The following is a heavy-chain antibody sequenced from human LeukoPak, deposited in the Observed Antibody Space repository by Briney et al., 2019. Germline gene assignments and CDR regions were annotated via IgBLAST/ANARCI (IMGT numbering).Heavy chain of an antibody. J-gene: IGHJ5*02. V-gene: IGHV3-53*01. Sequence: GGSLRLSCAASGFTVSDNYMSWVRQAPGKGLEWVSVMYSRGDTYYANSVKGRFTFSRDISKNTLYLQMNGLRTEDTAMYYCARDAPQVPAAGVLASWGRGTLVIVSS. D-gene: IGHD6-13*01. CDR2: MYSRGDT. CDR1: GFTVSDNY. CDR3: ARDAPQVPAAGVLAS.